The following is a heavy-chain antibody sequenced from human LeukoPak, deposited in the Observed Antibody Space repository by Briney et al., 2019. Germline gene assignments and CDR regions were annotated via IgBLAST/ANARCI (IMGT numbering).Heavy chain of an antibody. CDR3: ATVYGMDV. Sequence: PGGSLRLSCAASGLTFSSYWMSWVRQAPGKGLEWVANIKQDGSEKYYVDSVKGRFTISRDNAKNSLSLQMNSLRAEDTAVYYCATVYGMDVWGQGTTVTVSS. J-gene: IGHJ6*02. CDR2: IKQDGSEK. CDR1: GLTFSSYW. V-gene: IGHV3-7*03.